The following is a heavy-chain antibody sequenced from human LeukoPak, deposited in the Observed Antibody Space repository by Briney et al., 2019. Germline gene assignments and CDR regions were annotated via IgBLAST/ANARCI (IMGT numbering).Heavy chain of an antibody. Sequence: PGGSLRVSCAASGFTFSSYSMNWVRQSPGKGLEWVSYISRDGVYIDYADSVRGRFTIARDNAKNSLHLQMNSLRAEDTAVYYCVRDDRYAFDMWGQGTMVTVSS. CDR3: VRDDRYAFDM. V-gene: IGHV3-21*05. CDR1: GFTFSSYS. J-gene: IGHJ3*02. CDR2: ISRDGVYI.